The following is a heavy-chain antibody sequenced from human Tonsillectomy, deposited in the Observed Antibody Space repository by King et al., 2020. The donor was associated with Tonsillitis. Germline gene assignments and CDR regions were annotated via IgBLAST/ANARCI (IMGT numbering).Heavy chain of an antibody. J-gene: IGHJ4*02. Sequence: TLKESGPALVKPTQTLTLTCTFSGFALSTSGMCLSWIRQPPGRALEWLARIDWDDDKFYSTSLKTRLTISKDTSKNQVVLTMTNMDPVDTATYYCARVHRLSYGSGSYPFDYWGQGTLVTVSS. D-gene: IGHD3-10*01. CDR1: GFALSTSGMC. CDR3: ARVHRLSYGSGSYPFDY. CDR2: IDWDDDK. V-gene: IGHV2-70*04.